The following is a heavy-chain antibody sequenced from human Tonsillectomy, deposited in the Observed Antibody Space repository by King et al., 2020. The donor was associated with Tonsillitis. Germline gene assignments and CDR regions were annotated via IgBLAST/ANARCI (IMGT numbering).Heavy chain of an antibody. CDR3: ARQEYFDWLPPPYFDY. V-gene: IGHV4-39*01. J-gene: IGHJ4*02. CDR1: GGSISSSSYY. D-gene: IGHD3-9*01. CDR2: IYYSGST. Sequence: QLQESGPGLVKPSGTLSLTCTVSGGSISSSSYYWGWIRQPPGKGLEWIGSIYYSGSTYYNPSLKSRVTISVDTSKNQFSLKLSSVTAADTAVYYCARQEYFDWLPPPYFDYWGQGTLVTVSS.